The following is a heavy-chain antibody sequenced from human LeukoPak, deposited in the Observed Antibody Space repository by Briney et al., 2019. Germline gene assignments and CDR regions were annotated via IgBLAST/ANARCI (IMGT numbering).Heavy chain of an antibody. CDR3: ARGLPYSSGRSDFDY. CDR1: GYTFTIYA. J-gene: IGHJ4*02. V-gene: IGHV1-3*01. CDR2: INADNGNT. Sequence: GASVKVSCKASGYTFTIYAIHWVRQAPGQRLEWMGWINADNGNTEYSQKFQDRVTITRDTSASTAYMELSSLRSEDTAVYYCARGLPYSSGRSDFDYWGQGTLVTVSS. D-gene: IGHD6-19*01.